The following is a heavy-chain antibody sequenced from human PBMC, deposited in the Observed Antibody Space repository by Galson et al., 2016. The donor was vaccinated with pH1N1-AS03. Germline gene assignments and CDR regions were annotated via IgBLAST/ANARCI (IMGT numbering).Heavy chain of an antibody. D-gene: IGHD1-26*01. V-gene: IGHV3-30-3*01. CDR3: ARDYIVGATRGAGTFDV. J-gene: IGHJ3*01. CDR2: ISYDGSNK. CDR1: GFTFSDFA. Sequence: SLRLSCAASGFTFSDFAMHWVRQAPGKGLDWVAVISYDGSNKYCEDSVKGRFTISRDSSKNTLYLQMNSLRPEGTAMYYCARDYIVGATRGAGTFDVWGHGTMVTVSS.